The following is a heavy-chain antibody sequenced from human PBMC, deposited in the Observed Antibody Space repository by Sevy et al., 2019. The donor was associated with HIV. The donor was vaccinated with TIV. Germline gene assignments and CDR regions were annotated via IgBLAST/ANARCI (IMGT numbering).Heavy chain of an antibody. CDR2: TNPNSGGT. D-gene: IGHD6-19*01. V-gene: IGHV1-2*06. J-gene: IGHJ4*02. CDR3: ARGRGVSSSGWSDPYYFDY. Sequence: ASVKVSCKASGYSFTGYYMDWVRQAPGQGLEWMGRTNPNSGGTNYAQKFQGRVTMTRDTSISTAYMELSRLRSDDTAVYYCARGRGVSSSGWSDPYYFDYWGQGTLVTVSS. CDR1: GYSFTGYY.